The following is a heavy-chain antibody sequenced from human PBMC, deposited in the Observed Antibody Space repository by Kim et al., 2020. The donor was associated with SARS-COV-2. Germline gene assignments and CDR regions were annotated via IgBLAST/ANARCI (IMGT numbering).Heavy chain of an antibody. CDR3: ARGHVAESWFDP. V-gene: IGHV6-1*01. J-gene: IGHJ5*02. D-gene: IGHD2-15*01. Sequence: NEVSVKSRITINPDTSKNQFSLQLNSVTPEDTAVYYCARGHVAESWFDPWGQGTLVTVSS.